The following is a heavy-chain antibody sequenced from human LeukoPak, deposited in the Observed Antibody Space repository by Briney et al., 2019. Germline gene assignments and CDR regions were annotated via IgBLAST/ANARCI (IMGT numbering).Heavy chain of an antibody. CDR1: GYTFTSYG. CDR3: ARDRGVIAAAGSDY. D-gene: IGHD6-13*01. CDR2: ISAYNGNA. J-gene: IGHJ4*02. Sequence: ASVKVSCKASGYTFTSYGISWVRQAPGQGLERMGWISAYNGNANYAQKLQGRVTMTTDTSTSTAYMELRSLRSDDTAVYYCARDRGVIAAAGSDYWGQGTLVTVSS. V-gene: IGHV1-18*01.